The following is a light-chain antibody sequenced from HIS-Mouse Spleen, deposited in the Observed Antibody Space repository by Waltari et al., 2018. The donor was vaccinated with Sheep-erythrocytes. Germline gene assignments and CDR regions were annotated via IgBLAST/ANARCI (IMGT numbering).Light chain of an antibody. V-gene: IGLV2-8*01. CDR2: EVS. CDR3: SSYAGSNNYV. CDR1: SDVGGYNY. J-gene: IGLJ1*01. Sequence: SDVGGYNYVSWYQQHPGKAPKLMIYEVSKRPSGVPDRFSGSKSGNTASLTVSGLQAEDEADYYCSSYAGSNNYVFGTGTKVTVL.